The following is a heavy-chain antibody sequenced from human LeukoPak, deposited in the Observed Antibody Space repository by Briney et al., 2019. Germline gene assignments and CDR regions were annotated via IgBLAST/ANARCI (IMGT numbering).Heavy chain of an antibody. J-gene: IGHJ4*02. Sequence: GASVKVSCKTSGYSFGYFGITWVRLAPGQGLEWMGWISTYNGNTEYAQRFQGRLTLTTDTSTSTVYMGLRSLRSDDTAIYYCARDLARVVVVPSATDYWGQGTQVTVSS. V-gene: IGHV1-18*01. CDR2: ISTYNGNT. D-gene: IGHD2-2*01. CDR1: GYSFGYFG. CDR3: ARDLARVVVVPSATDY.